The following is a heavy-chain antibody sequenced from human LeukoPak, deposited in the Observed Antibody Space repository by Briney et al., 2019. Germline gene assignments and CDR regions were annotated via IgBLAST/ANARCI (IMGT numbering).Heavy chain of an antibody. V-gene: IGHV4-61*02. D-gene: IGHD3-9*01. CDR1: GGSISSGDYY. CDR3: ARGQGNYDILTGYYY. Sequence: SETLSLTCTVSGGSISSGDYYWSWIRQPPGKGLEWIGRIYPSGSTNYNPSLKSRVIMSVDTSKNQFSLKLSSVTAADTAVYYCARGQGNYDILTGYYYWGQGTLVTVSS. J-gene: IGHJ4*02. CDR2: IYPSGST.